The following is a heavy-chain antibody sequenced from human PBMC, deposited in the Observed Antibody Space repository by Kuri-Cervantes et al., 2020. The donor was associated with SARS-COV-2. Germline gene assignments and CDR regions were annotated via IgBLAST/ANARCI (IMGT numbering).Heavy chain of an antibody. J-gene: IGHJ4*02. V-gene: IGHV3-23*01. D-gene: IGHD3-9*01. Sequence: GGSLRLSCAASGFTLSSYAMSWVRQAPGKGLEWVSAISGSGGSTYYADSVKGRFTISRDNSKNTLYLQMNSLRAEDTAVYYCAKDKSVNFAKNYFDYWGQGTLVTVSS. CDR1: GFTLSSYA. CDR3: AKDKSVNFAKNYFDY. CDR2: ISGSGGST.